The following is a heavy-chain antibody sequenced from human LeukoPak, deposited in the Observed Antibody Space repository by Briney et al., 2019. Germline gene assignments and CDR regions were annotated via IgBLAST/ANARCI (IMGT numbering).Heavy chain of an antibody. CDR3: ARHKFRQYSSSSPFDY. V-gene: IGHV4-39*01. CDR2: IYYSGST. D-gene: IGHD6-6*01. J-gene: IGHJ4*02. CDR1: GGSISSSSYY. Sequence: SETLSLTCTVSGGSISSSSYYWGWIRQPPGRGLEWIGSIYYSGSTYYNPSLKSRVTISVDTSKNQFSLKLSSVTAADTAVYYCARHKFRQYSSSSPFDYWGQGTLVTVSS.